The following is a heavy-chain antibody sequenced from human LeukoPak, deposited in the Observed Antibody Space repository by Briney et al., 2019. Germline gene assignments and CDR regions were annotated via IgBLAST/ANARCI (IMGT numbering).Heavy chain of an antibody. CDR2: ISPYNGNR. CDR3: ARWGASPWVPFDY. D-gene: IGHD3-16*01. Sequence: ASVKVSCKASGYTFTKYGITWVRQAPGQGPEWMGWISPYNGNRNYAQKLQDRVTMTTDTSTSTAYMELRSLRSDDTAVYYCARWGASPWVPFDYWGQGTLVTVSS. V-gene: IGHV1-18*01. J-gene: IGHJ4*02. CDR1: GYTFTKYG.